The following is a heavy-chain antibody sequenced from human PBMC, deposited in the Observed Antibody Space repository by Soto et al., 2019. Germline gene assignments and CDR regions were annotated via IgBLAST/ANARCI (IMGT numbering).Heavy chain of an antibody. CDR1: GFTFSSYS. CDR3: ARGGLRDTAMVIGA. Sequence: PGGSLRLSCAASGFTFSSYSMNWVRQAPGKGLEWVSSISSSSSYIYYADSVKGRFTISRDNAKNSLYLQMNSLRAEDAAVYYCARGGLRDTAMVIGAWGQGTLVTVSS. CDR2: ISSSSSYI. V-gene: IGHV3-21*01. D-gene: IGHD5-18*01. J-gene: IGHJ5*02.